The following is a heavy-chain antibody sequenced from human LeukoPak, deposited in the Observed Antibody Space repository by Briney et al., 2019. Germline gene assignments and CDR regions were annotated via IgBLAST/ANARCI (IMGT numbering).Heavy chain of an antibody. CDR1: GGSISSGDYY. D-gene: IGHD3-22*01. CDR2: IYYSGST. CDR3: ARANVDSRGGYNWFDP. V-gene: IGHV4-30-4*01. J-gene: IGHJ5*02. Sequence: PSETLSLTCTVSGGSISSGDYYWNWIRQPPGKGLEWIGYIYYSGSTYYNPSLKSRVTISVDTSKNQFSLKLSSVTAADTAVYYCARANVDSRGGYNWFDPWGQGTLVTVSS.